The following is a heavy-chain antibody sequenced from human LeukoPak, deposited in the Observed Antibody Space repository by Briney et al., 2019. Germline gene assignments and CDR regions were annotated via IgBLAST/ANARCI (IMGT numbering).Heavy chain of an antibody. Sequence: ASVKVSCKASGYTFTRYVLHWVRQAPGQRLEWMGWINAGNGNTKYSQKFQGRVTITRDTSASTAYMELSRLRSEDTAVYYCAREGSVVAFDIWGQGTMVTVSS. J-gene: IGHJ3*02. V-gene: IGHV1-3*01. CDR1: GYTFTRYV. CDR2: INAGNGNT. CDR3: AREGSVVAFDI.